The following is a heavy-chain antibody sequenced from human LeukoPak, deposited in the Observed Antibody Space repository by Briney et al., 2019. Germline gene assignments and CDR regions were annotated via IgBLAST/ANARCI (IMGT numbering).Heavy chain of an antibody. J-gene: IGHJ4*02. V-gene: IGHV4-4*09. CDR1: GGSISSYY. Sequence: SETLSLTCTVSGGSISSYYWSWIRQPPGKGLEWIGYIYTSGSTNYNPSLKSRVTISVDTSKTQFSLKLSSVTAADTAVYYCARHQTRWELYFDYWGQGTLVTVSS. CDR2: IYTSGST. CDR3: ARHQTRWELYFDY. D-gene: IGHD1-26*01.